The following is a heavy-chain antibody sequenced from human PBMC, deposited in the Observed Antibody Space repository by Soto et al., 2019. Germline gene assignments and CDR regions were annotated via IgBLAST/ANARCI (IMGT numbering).Heavy chain of an antibody. Sequence: GGSLRLSCAASGFTFSSYAMSWVRQAPGKGLEWVAVISYDGSNKYYADSVKGRFTISRDNSKNTLYLQMNSLRAEDTAVYYCARADLGALLLWFGESRGGAFDIWAQGTMVTVS. CDR2: ISYDGSNK. CDR1: GFTFSSYA. D-gene: IGHD3-10*01. J-gene: IGHJ3*02. CDR3: ARADLGALLLWFGESRGGAFDI. V-gene: IGHV3-30-3*01.